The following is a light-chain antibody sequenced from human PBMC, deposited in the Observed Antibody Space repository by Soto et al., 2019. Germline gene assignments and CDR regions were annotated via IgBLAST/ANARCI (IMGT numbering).Light chain of an antibody. V-gene: IGLV3-1*01. J-gene: IGLJ1*01. CDR2: QDS. CDR3: QAWDSSTAV. CDR1: KLGDKY. Sequence: ELTQPPSVSVSPGQTASITCSGDKLGDKYACWYQQKPGQSPVLVIYQDSKRPSGIPERFSGSNSGNTATLTISGTQAMDEADYYCQAWDSSTAVFGTGTKVTVL.